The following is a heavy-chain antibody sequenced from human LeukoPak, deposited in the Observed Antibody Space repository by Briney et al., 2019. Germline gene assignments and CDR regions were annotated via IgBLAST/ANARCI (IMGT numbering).Heavy chain of an antibody. CDR2: IYSGGNT. J-gene: IGHJ3*02. CDR1: GFIVSRNY. CDR3: ARVLWTVTTGAFDI. D-gene: IGHD4-17*01. V-gene: IGHV3-53*01. Sequence: PGGSLRLSCAASGFIVSRNYMSWVRQAPGKGLEWVSVIYSGGNTYYADSVKGRFTISRDNSKNTLYLQMNSLRAEDTAVYYCARVLWTVTTGAFDIWGQGTMVTVSS.